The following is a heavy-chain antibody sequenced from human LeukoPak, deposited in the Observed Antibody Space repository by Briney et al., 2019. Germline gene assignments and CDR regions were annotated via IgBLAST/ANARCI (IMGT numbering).Heavy chain of an antibody. Sequence: PSETLSLTCTVSGGSISSYYWSWIRQPPGKGLEWIGYIYYSGSTNYNPSLKSRVTIPVDTSKNQFSLKLSSVTAADTAVYYCARADSSSWYYFDYWGQGTLVTVSS. CDR2: IYYSGST. V-gene: IGHV4-59*01. CDR1: GGSISSYY. D-gene: IGHD6-13*01. CDR3: ARADSSSWYYFDY. J-gene: IGHJ4*02.